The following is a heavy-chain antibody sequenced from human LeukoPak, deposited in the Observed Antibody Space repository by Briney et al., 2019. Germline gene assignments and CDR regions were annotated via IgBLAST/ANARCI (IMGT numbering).Heavy chain of an antibody. J-gene: IGHJ4*02. CDR1: GGSISSSIHY. Sequence: PSETLSLTCTVSGGSISSSIHYWGWIRQPPGKGLEWIGTVYYSWVTYYNPSLQSRANMSIDMSKNQFSLRLTFVTAAATAVYCCERNCAHDSFDFWGQGTLVTVSS. CDR2: VYYSWVT. D-gene: IGHD2-21*01. CDR3: ERNCAHDSFDF. V-gene: IGHV4-39*01.